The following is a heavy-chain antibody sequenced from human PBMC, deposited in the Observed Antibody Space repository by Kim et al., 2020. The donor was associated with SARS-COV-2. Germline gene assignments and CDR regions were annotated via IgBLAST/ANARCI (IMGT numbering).Heavy chain of an antibody. CDR3: ARARGSSSFFAFDI. V-gene: IGHV1-2*02. Sequence: AQKFQGRVTMTRDTSISTAYMELSRLRSDDTAVYYCARARGSSSFFAFDIWGQGTMVTVSS. J-gene: IGHJ3*02. D-gene: IGHD6-13*01.